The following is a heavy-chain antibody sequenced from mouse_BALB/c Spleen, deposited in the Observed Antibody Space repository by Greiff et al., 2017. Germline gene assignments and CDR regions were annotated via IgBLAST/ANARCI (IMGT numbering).Heavy chain of an antibody. CDR1: GYTFTSYW. CDR3: TRERSFDY. V-gene: IGHV1S127*01. J-gene: IGHJ2*01. CDR2: IDPSDSYT. Sequence: QVQLQQSGAELVKPGASVKMSCKASGYTFTSYWMHWVKQRPGQGLEWIGVIDPSDSYTSYNQKFKGKATLTVDTSSSTAYMQLSSLTSEDSAVYYCTRERSFDYWGQGTTLTVSS.